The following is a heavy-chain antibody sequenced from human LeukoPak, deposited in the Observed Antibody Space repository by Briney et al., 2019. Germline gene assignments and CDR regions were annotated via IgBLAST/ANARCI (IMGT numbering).Heavy chain of an antibody. Sequence: PSETLSLTCTVSGGSLTNYYWSWIRQPPGKGLEWIGEINHSGSTNYNPSLKSRVTISVDTSKNQFSLKLSSVTAADTAVYYCARHGLWFGEFYWGQGTLVTVSS. J-gene: IGHJ4*02. CDR3: ARHGLWFGEFY. CDR2: INHSGST. V-gene: IGHV4-34*01. D-gene: IGHD3-10*01. CDR1: GGSLTNYY.